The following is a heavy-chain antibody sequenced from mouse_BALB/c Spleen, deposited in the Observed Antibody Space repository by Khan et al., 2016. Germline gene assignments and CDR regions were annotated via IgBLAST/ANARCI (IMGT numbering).Heavy chain of an antibody. CDR3: ASRNWDFDY. CDR2: ISYSGST. V-gene: IGHV3-2*02. J-gene: IGHJ2*01. Sequence: EVQLQESGPGLVKPSQSLSLTCTVTGYSITSDYAWNWIRQFPGNKLEWMGYISYSGSTRYNPSLTSRISITRDTSNNQFFLQLNSVTTEDTATYYCASRNWDFDYWGQGTTLTVSA. D-gene: IGHD4-1*02. CDR1: GYSITSDYA.